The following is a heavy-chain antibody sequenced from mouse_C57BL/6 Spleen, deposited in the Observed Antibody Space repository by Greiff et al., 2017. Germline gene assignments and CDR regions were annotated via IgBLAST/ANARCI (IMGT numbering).Heavy chain of an antibody. CDR1: GYTFTSYG. CDR3: ARSYYGSSYLYAMDY. Sequence: VQLQQSGAELARPGASVKLSCKASGYTFTSYGISWVKQRTGQGLEWIGEIYPRSGNTYYNEKFKGKATLTADKSSSTAYMELRSLTSDDSAVYFCARSYYGSSYLYAMDYWGQGTSVTVSS. J-gene: IGHJ4*01. CDR2: IYPRSGNT. D-gene: IGHD1-1*01. V-gene: IGHV1-81*01.